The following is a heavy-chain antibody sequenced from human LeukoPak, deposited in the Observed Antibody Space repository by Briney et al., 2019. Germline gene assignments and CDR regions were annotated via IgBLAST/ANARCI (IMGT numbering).Heavy chain of an antibody. D-gene: IGHD4-11*01. V-gene: IGHV1-18*01. CDR3: GRARGLGYSNPLDY. J-gene: IGHJ4*02. CDR2: ISDYNGNT. Sequence: ASVKVSCKASGYTFTTYGISWVRQAPGQGLEWMGWISDYNGNTNYAQKLQGRVTMTTDTSTSTAYMELRSLRSDDTAVYYCGRARGLGYSNPLDYWGQGTLVTVSS. CDR1: GYTFTTYG.